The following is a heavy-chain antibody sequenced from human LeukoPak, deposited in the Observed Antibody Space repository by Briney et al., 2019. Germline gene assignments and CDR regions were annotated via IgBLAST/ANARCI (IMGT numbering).Heavy chain of an antibody. CDR3: AKEDSSGWYDYAFDI. J-gene: IGHJ3*02. D-gene: IGHD6-19*01. Sequence: GGSLRLSCAASGFTFSTYSMNWVRQAPGKGLEWISYISDSSGTIHYADSVKGRFTISRDNAKSSLYLQMNSLRVEDTAVYYCAKEDSSGWYDYAFDIWGQGTMVTVSS. CDR2: ISDSSGTI. CDR1: GFTFSTYS. V-gene: IGHV3-48*01.